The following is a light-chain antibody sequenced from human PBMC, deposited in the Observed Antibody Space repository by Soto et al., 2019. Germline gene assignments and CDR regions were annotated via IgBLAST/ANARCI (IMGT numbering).Light chain of an antibody. CDR1: QSVTNRY. J-gene: IGKJ3*01. Sequence: EIVLTQSPGTLSWSPGERVTLSCRASQSVTNRYLAWYQQKPGQAPRLLLYGAISRAGGIPDRFRGSRSGPGLTVTIISLKPEESSSYDCPQRGCSPFTSGTGTNVEI. V-gene: IGKV3-20*01. CDR2: GAI. CDR3: PQRGCSPFT.